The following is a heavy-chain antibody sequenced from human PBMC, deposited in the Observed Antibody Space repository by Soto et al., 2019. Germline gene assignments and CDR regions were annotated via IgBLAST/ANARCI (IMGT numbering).Heavy chain of an antibody. V-gene: IGHV3-9*01. D-gene: IGHD6-19*01. J-gene: IGHJ3*02. CDR3: AKDTIAVAGIRAFDI. CDR2: ISWNSGSI. CDR1: GFTFDDYA. Sequence: EVQLVESGGGLVQPGRSLRLSCAASGFTFDDYAMHWVRRAPGKGLEWVSGISWNSGSIGYADSVKGRFTISRDNAKNSLYLQMNSLRAEDTALYYCAKDTIAVAGIRAFDIWGQGTMVTVSS.